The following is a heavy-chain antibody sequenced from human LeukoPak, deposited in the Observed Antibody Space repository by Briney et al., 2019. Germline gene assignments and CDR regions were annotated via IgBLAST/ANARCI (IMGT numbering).Heavy chain of an antibody. Sequence: GGSLRLSCAASGFTFSSYGMHWVRQAPGTGLEWVAVISYDGSNKYYADSVKGRFTISRDNSKNTLYLQMNSLRAEDTAVYYCAKGGSSGWPFDYWGQGTLVTVSS. CDR1: GFTFSSYG. CDR2: ISYDGSNK. CDR3: AKGGSSGWPFDY. J-gene: IGHJ4*02. V-gene: IGHV3-30*18. D-gene: IGHD6-19*01.